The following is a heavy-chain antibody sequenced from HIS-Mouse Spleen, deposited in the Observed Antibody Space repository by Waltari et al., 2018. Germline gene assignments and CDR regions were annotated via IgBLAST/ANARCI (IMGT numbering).Heavy chain of an antibody. CDR1: GFTFSSYA. Sequence: QVQLVESGGGVVQPGRSLRLSWAASGFTFSSYAMHWVRQAPGKGLEWMAVISYDGSNKYYADSVKGRFTISRDNSKNTLYLQMNSLRAEDTAVYYCARDHSGWYFDYWGQGTLVTVSS. CDR2: ISYDGSNK. CDR3: ARDHSGWYFDY. J-gene: IGHJ4*02. V-gene: IGHV3-30-3*01. D-gene: IGHD6-19*01.